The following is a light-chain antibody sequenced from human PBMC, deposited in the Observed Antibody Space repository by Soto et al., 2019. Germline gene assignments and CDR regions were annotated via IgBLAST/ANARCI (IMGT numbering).Light chain of an antibody. CDR2: GAS. CDR3: QQTSGDPPLT. V-gene: IGKV1-6*01. J-gene: IGKJ4*01. CDR1: QDIRSD. Sequence: AIQMTQSPSSLSASVGDSVTIVCRASQDIRSDLAWYQQKPGKAPNLLVYGASNLQSGVPSRFSGSGSGTHFTLTISRLQPEDFATYYCQQTSGDPPLTFGGGTKVEI.